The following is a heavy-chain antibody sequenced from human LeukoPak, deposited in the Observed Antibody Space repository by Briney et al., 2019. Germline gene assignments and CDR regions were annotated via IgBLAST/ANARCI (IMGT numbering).Heavy chain of an antibody. V-gene: IGHV3-69-1*01. CDR2: ISSGSTF. CDR1: RFTFSDYS. D-gene: IGHD5-24*01. J-gene: IGHJ3*02. Sequence: GGSLRLSCAASRFTFSDYSMNWVRQAPGKGLDWVSYISSGSTFYYADSVKGRFTISRDNAKNLLFLQMNSLTAEDTAVYYCARQRAGHAFDTWGQGTMVTVSS. CDR3: ARQRAGHAFDT.